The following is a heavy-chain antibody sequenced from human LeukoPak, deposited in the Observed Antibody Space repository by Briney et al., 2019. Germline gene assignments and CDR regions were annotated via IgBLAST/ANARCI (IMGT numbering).Heavy chain of an antibody. Sequence: PSETLSLTCTASGGTFSSSCYNWGWLRQPPGKGLEWIGSIYYSGSTYYNPSLKSRVTISVDTSKNQFSLKLSSVTAADTAVYYCARQEETVTTDNWLDPWGQGTLVTVCS. CDR1: GGTFSSSCYN. CDR3: ARQEETVTTDNWLDP. CDR2: IYYSGST. D-gene: IGHD4-11*01. V-gene: IGHV4-39*01. J-gene: IGHJ5*02.